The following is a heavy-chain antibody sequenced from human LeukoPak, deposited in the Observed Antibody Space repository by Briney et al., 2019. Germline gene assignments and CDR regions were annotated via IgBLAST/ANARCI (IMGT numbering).Heavy chain of an antibody. CDR3: ARDYDSSGRLLNWFDP. J-gene: IGHJ5*02. Sequence: ASVKVSCKASGYTFTGYYMHWVRQAPGQGLEWMGWINPNSGGTNYAQKFQGRVTMTRDTSISTAYMELSRLRSDDTAVYYCARDYDSSGRLLNWFDPWGQGTLVTVSS. V-gene: IGHV1-2*02. CDR2: INPNSGGT. CDR1: GYTFTGYY. D-gene: IGHD3-22*01.